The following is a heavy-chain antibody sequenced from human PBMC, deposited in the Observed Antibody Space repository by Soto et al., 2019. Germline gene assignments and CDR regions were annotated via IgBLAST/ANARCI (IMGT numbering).Heavy chain of an antibody. V-gene: IGHV3-30*18. CDR1: GFTFSSYG. J-gene: IGHJ4*02. CDR3: AKDWKHQLRFIPRPFDY. D-gene: IGHD5-18*01. CDR2: ISYDGSNK. Sequence: PVGSLRLSCAASGFTFSSYGMHWVRQAPGKGLEWVAVISYDGSNKYYADSVKGRFTISRDNSKNTLYLQMNSLRAEDTAVYYCAKDWKHQLRFIPRPFDYWGQGTLVTVSS.